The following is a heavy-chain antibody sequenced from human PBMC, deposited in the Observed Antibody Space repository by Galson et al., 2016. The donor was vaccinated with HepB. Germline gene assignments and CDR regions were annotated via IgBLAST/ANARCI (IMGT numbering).Heavy chain of an antibody. J-gene: IGHJ4*02. CDR3: ARRHEYCPPVGCSVDY. D-gene: IGHD2/OR15-2a*01. CDR1: GFTFSNYG. CDR2: DSMDGRRK. V-gene: IGHV3-30*03. Sequence: SLRLSCAASGFTFSNYGMHWVRQAPGKGLEWVAADSMDGRRKFYADSVKGRFTISRDNSNSMQFLQMSSLRADDTAVYYCARRHEYCPPVGCSVDYWGQGTLVSVSS.